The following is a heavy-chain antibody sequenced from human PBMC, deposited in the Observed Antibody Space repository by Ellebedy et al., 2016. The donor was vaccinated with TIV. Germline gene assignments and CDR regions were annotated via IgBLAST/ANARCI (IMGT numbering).Heavy chain of an antibody. CDR3: ARGGSGWNFDY. V-gene: IGHV3-48*04. D-gene: IGHD6-19*01. CDR1: GFTFSTYS. Sequence: GESLKISCAASGFTFSTYSMNWVRQAPGKGLEWVSYIRSSSGTTIYYADSVKGRFTISRDNAKNSLYLQMNSLRAEDAAVYYCARGGSGWNFDYWGQGTLVTVSS. J-gene: IGHJ4*02. CDR2: IRSSSGTTI.